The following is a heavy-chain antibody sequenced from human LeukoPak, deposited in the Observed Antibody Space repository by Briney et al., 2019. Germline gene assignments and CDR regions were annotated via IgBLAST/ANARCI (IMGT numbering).Heavy chain of an antibody. CDR3: ARGLRSSSWFFDY. CDR1: GHSISSYY. V-gene: IGHV4-59*01. Sequence: SETLSLTCTVSGHSISSYYWNWIRQPPGKGLEWIGYIYYTGGTNCNPSLKSRVTMSVDTSKNQFSLKLNSVTAADTAVYYCARGLRSSSWFFDYWGQGTLATVSS. D-gene: IGHD6-13*01. CDR2: IYYTGGT. J-gene: IGHJ4*02.